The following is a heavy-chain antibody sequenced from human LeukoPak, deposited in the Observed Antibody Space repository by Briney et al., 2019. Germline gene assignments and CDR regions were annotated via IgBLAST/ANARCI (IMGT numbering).Heavy chain of an antibody. D-gene: IGHD1-26*01. V-gene: IGHV3-30*02. Sequence: GGSLRLSCAASGFTLSSYGMHWVRQAPGKGLEWVAFIRYDGSNKYYADSVKGRFTISRDNSKNTLYLQMNSLGPEDTAVYYCARDPYSGNYGNYYYYYMDVWGKGTTVTISS. J-gene: IGHJ6*03. CDR1: GFTLSSYG. CDR2: IRYDGSNK. CDR3: ARDPYSGNYGNYYYYYMDV.